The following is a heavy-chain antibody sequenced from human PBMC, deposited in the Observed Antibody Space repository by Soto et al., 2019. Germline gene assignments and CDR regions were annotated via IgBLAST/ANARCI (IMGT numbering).Heavy chain of an antibody. CDR1: GLTFSDHY. Sequence: EVQLVESGGGLIQPGGSLRLSCAVSGLTFSDHYMGWVRQAPGKGLDWVGRIRDRVHSYSTEYAASVKGRFTISRDDSRNSLYLQMNSLKMEDTAVFYCVSLWSVTGSRDYWGRGTLVTVSS. D-gene: IGHD1-20*01. CDR2: IRDRVHSYST. J-gene: IGHJ4*02. V-gene: IGHV3-72*01. CDR3: VSLWSVTGSRDY.